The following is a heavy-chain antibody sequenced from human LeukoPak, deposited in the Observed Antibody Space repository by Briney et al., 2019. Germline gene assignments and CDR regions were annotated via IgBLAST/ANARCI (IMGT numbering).Heavy chain of an antibody. CDR3: ARDAFDFWSGSAYYFDY. Sequence: HSGGSLRLSCAASGFTFSSYAMSWVRQAPGKGLEWVSATSGSGGSTYYADSVKGRFTISRDNSKNTLYLQMNSLRAEDTAVYYCARDAFDFWSGSAYYFDYWGQGTLVTVSS. CDR2: TSGSGGST. D-gene: IGHD3-3*01. V-gene: IGHV3-23*01. J-gene: IGHJ4*02. CDR1: GFTFSSYA.